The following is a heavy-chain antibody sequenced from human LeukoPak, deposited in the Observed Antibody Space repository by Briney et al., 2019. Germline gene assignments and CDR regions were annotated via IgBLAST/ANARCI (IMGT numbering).Heavy chain of an antibody. V-gene: IGHV4-59*01. CDR2: IYNSGST. J-gene: IGHJ4*02. CDR1: GGSISSYY. Sequence: PSETLSLTCTVSGGSISSYYWSWIRQPPGKGLEWIGYIYNSGSTNYNPSLKSRVTISLDTSKNQFSLKLSSVTAADTAVYYCARAAHSGSLAPFDYWGQGTLVTVSS. D-gene: IGHD1-26*01. CDR3: ARAAHSGSLAPFDY.